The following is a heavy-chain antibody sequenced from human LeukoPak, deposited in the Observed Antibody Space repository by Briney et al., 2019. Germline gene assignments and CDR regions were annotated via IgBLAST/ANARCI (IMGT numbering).Heavy chain of an antibody. D-gene: IGHD3-22*01. J-gene: IGHJ4*02. V-gene: IGHV3-53*04. CDR1: GFTVSSNY. Sequence: GGSLRLSCAASGFTVSSNYMSWVRQAPGKGVEWVSVIYSGGSTYYADSVKGRFTISRHNSKNTLYLQMNSLRAEDTAVYYCATLSGYTPFDYWGQGTLVTVSS. CDR2: IYSGGST. CDR3: ATLSGYTPFDY.